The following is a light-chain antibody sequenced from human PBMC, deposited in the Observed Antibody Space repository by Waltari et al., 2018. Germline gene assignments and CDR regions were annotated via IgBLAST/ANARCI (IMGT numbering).Light chain of an antibody. CDR2: DAS. CDR3: QKYGTLPAT. Sequence: EIMLTQSPGTLSLSPGERATLSCRASQSISKYLAWYQQKPGQPPRLLIYDASSRATGIPDRFSGSGSWTDFSLTIIRLEPEDFAVYYCQKYGTLPATFGQGTKVEIK. J-gene: IGKJ1*01. V-gene: IGKV3-20*01. CDR1: QSISKY.